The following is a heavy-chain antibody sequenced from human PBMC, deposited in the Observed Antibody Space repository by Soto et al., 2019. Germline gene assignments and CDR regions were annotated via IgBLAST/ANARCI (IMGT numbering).Heavy chain of an antibody. V-gene: IGHV3-23*01. CDR2: ISGSGGST. J-gene: IGHJ1*01. D-gene: IGHD2-15*01. CDR1: GFTFSSYA. Sequence: GGSLRLSCAASGFTFSSYAMSWVRQAPGKGLEWVSAISGSGGSTYYADSVKGRFTISGDNSKNTLYLQMNSLRAEDTAVYYCATTAAAEYFQHWGQGTLVTVSS. CDR3: ATTAAAEYFQH.